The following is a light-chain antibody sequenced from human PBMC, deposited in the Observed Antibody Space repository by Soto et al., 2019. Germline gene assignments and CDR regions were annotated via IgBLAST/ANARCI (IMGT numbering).Light chain of an antibody. CDR3: LQDYNYPRT. CDR2: AAS. CDR1: QGIRNE. Sequence: GARVTITCRASQGIRNELGWYQQKPGKAPKLLIYAASSLQSGVPSRFSGSGSGTDFSLTISSLQPEDFATYYCLQDYNYPRTFGQGTKVEIK. J-gene: IGKJ1*01. V-gene: IGKV1-6*01.